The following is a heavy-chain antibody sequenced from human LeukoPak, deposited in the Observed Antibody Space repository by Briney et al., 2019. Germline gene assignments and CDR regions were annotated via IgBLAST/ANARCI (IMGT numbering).Heavy chain of an antibody. J-gene: IGHJ6*03. CDR1: GFIFSSYS. D-gene: IGHD5-12*01. Sequence: GGSLRLSCAASGFIFSSYSMNWVRQAPGKGLEWVSSISSGSSYICYADSVKGRFTISRDNAKSSLYLQMNSLSAEDTAVYYCAYTSGYDFSSYYYYYMDVWGKGTTVTVSS. CDR2: ISSGSSYI. CDR3: AYTSGYDFSSYYYYYMDV. V-gene: IGHV3-21*01.